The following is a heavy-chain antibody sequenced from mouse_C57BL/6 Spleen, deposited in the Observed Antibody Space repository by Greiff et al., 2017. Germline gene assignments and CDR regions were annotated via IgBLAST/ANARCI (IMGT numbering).Heavy chain of an antibody. D-gene: IGHD3-3*01. J-gene: IGHJ4*01. Sequence: VQLQQSGAELVKPGASVTLSCKATGYTFTGYWIDWVKQRPGHGLEWIGEIFPGTGGTDYNEKFKGKATFTADTSSNTAYMQLSSLTTEDSAVYYCARGKGLGPDYWGQGTSVTVSS. V-gene: IGHV1-9*01. CDR3: ARGKGLGPDY. CDR2: IFPGTGGT. CDR1: GYTFTGYW.